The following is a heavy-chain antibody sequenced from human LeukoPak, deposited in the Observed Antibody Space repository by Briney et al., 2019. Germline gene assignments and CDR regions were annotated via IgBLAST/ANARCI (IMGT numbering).Heavy chain of an antibody. V-gene: IGHV3-21*01. Sequence: PGGSLRLPCAASGFTFSSYSMNWVRQAPGKGLEWVSSISSSNSYIYYADSVKGRFTISRDNAKNSLYLQMNSLRAEDTAVYYCARVLFIVGALYGMDVWGQGTTVTVSS. CDR2: ISSSNSYI. D-gene: IGHD1-26*01. CDR1: GFTFSSYS. CDR3: ARVLFIVGALYGMDV. J-gene: IGHJ6*02.